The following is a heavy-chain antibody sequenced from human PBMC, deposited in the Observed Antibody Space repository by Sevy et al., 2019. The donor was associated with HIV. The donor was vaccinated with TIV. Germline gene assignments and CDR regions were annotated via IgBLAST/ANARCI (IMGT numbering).Heavy chain of an antibody. CDR3: AKSPQDYGDSYFDY. D-gene: IGHD4-17*01. V-gene: IGHV3-23*01. CDR1: GFTFSSYA. Sequence: GGSLRLSCAASGFTFSSYAMSWVRQAPGKGLEWVSAISGSGGSTYYADSVKGRFTTSRDNSKNTLYLQMNSLRAEDTAVYYCAKSPQDYGDSYFDYWGQGTLVTVSS. J-gene: IGHJ4*02. CDR2: ISGSGGST.